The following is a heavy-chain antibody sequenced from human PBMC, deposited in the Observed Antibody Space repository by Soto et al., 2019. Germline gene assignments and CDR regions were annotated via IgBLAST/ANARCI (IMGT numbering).Heavy chain of an antibody. Sequence: ASVKVSCKASGYSFTNNDVSWVRQATGQGLEWMGWISAYNGNTNYAQKLQGRVTMTTDTSTSTAYMELRSLRSDDTAVYYCAREGYYDSSGYLGYWGQGTLVTVSS. D-gene: IGHD3-22*01. J-gene: IGHJ4*02. V-gene: IGHV1-18*01. CDR3: AREGYYDSSGYLGY. CDR2: ISAYNGNT. CDR1: GYSFTNND.